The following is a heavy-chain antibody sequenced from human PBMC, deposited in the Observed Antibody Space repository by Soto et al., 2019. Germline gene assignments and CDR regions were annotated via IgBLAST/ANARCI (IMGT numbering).Heavy chain of an antibody. CDR1: GYTFDSNW. D-gene: IGHD3-16*01. CDR2: IYPGDSET. J-gene: IGHJ4*02. CDR3: ASLLDSWGQPHYFDS. V-gene: IGHV5-51*01. Sequence: GESLKISCQTAGYTFDSNWIGWVRQMPGKGLEWMGIIYPGDSETRYSPSFQGQVTFSVDRSFKTAYLQWRSLQASDTAMYYCASLLDSWGQPHYFDSSDPGTVLTVFS.